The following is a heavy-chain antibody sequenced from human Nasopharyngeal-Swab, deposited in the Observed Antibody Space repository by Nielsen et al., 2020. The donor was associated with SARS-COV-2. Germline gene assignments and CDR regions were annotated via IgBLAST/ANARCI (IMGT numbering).Heavy chain of an antibody. D-gene: IGHD6-13*01. J-gene: IGHJ4*02. V-gene: IGHV3-7*03. CDR3: ARSTSSSWYRPLDY. Sequence: GGSLRLSCAASGFTFTTYWMTWVRQAPGKGLEWVANIKEDGSEKIYVDSVKGRFTISRDNAKNSLYLQMDNLRAEDTAVYYCARSTSSSWYRPLDYWGQGTLV. CDR1: GFTFTTYW. CDR2: IKEDGSEK.